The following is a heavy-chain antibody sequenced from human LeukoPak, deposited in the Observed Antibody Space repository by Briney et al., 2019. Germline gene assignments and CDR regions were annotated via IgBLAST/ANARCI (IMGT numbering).Heavy chain of an antibody. CDR2: IYHSGST. J-gene: IGHJ5*02. CDR1: GYSISSGYH. V-gene: IGHV4-38-2*02. CDR3: ARHVVRGVKPNWFDP. D-gene: IGHD3-10*01. Sequence: SETLSLTCTVSGYSISSGYHWGWIRQPPGKGLEWIGSIYHSGSTYYNPSLKSRVTISVDTSKNQFSLKLSSVTAADTAVYYCARHVVRGVKPNWFDPWGQGTLVTVSS.